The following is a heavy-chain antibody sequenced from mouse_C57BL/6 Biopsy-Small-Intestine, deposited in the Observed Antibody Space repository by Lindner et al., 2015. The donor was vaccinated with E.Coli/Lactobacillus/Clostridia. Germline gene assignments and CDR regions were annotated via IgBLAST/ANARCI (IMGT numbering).Heavy chain of an antibody. V-gene: IGHV1-19*01. CDR3: ARMGGNYSYWYFDV. Sequence: VQLQESGPVLVKPGASVKMSCKASGYTFTDYYMNWVKQSHGKSLEWIGVINPYNGGTSYNQKFKGKATLTVDKSSSTAYMELNSLTSEDSAVYYCARMGGNYSYWYFDVWGTGTTVTVSS. CDR1: GYTFTDYY. D-gene: IGHD2-1*01. CDR2: INPYNGGT. J-gene: IGHJ1*03.